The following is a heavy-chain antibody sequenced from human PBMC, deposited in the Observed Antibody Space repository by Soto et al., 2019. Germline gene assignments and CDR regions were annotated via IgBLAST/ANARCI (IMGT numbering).Heavy chain of an antibody. V-gene: IGHV3-23*01. CDR2: INGNGGTT. J-gene: IGHJ4*02. CDR3: AKMGSYALVSKYFDY. CDR1: GFTFSSYA. D-gene: IGHD1-26*01. Sequence: HPGGSLRLSCVASGFTFSSYAMSWVRQAPGKGLEWVSVINGNGGTTDYADSVKGRFTISRDNSKNTLYLQMNSLRAEDTAVYYCAKMGSYALVSKYFDYWGQGTLVTVSS.